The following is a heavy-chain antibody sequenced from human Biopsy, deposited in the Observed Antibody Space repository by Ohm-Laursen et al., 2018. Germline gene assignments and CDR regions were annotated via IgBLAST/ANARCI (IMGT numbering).Heavy chain of an antibody. Sequence: TLSLTCGVSGASVKTSGYFWAWIRQRPGKGLEWIGYISYNERTHYNPSLTSRLAISFDTSNDRISLQLRSVSVADTAVYYCVREPKTGTAEAWYFDLWGRGSPVTDPS. CDR2: ISYNERT. CDR3: VREPKTGTAEAWYFDL. J-gene: IGHJ2*01. CDR1: GASVKTSGYF. V-gene: IGHV4-31*11. D-gene: IGHD3-9*01.